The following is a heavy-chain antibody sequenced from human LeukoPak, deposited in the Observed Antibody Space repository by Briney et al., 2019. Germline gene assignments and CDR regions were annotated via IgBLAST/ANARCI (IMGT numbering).Heavy chain of an antibody. CDR2: INPNSGGT. CDR3: AREASSGYSFDY. CDR1: GYTFTGYY. J-gene: IGHJ4*02. Sequence: VASVKVSCKASGYTFTGYYMHWVRQAPGQGLEWMGWINPNSGGTNYAQKFQGRVTMTRDTSISTAYMELSRLRSDDTAVYYCAREASSGYSFDYWGQGTLVTVSS. D-gene: IGHD3-22*01. V-gene: IGHV1-2*02.